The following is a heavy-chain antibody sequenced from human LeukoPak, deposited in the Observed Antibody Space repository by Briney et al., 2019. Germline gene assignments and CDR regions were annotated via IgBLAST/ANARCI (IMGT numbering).Heavy chain of an antibody. CDR1: GFTFSSYG. CDR3: AKDPREGGSYWVDAFDI. CDR2: ISYDGSNK. J-gene: IGHJ3*02. V-gene: IGHV3-30*18. D-gene: IGHD1-26*01. Sequence: GGSLRLSCAASGFTFSSYGMHWARQAPGKGLEWVAVISYDGSNKYYADSVKGRFTISRDNSKNTLYLQMNSLRAEDTAVYYCAKDPREGGSYWVDAFDIWGQGTMVTVSS.